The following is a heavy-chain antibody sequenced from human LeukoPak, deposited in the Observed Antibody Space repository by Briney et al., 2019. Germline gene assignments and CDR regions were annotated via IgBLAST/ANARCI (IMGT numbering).Heavy chain of an antibody. Sequence: SETLSLTCNVSGGSISSGGYYWSWIRQHPGKGLEWIGYIYYSGSTYYNPSLKSRVTISVDTSKNQFSLKLSSVTAADTAVYYCARDGEISTFDYWGQGTLVTVSS. CDR3: ARDGEISTFDY. CDR1: GGSISSGGYY. J-gene: IGHJ4*02. CDR2: IYYSGST. D-gene: IGHD5-24*01. V-gene: IGHV4-31*03.